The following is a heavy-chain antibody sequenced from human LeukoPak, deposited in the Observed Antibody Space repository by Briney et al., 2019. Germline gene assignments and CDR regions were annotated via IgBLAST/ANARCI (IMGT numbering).Heavy chain of an antibody. V-gene: IGHV4-39*01. D-gene: IGHD2-2*01. CDR1: RGSITNSSCY. Sequence: SETLSLTCAVFRGSITNSSCYWGWIRQPPGKGLKWIGGIYYTGTTYYSPSLNSRITISMDTSKNQFSLRLASVTAADTALCYCARRAVVPAAVSYFDNWGQGTLVTVSS. J-gene: IGHJ4*02. CDR2: IYYTGTT. CDR3: ARRAVVPAAVSYFDN.